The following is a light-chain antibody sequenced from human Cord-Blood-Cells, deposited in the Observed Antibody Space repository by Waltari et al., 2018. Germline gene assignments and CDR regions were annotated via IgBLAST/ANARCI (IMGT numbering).Light chain of an antibody. CDR2: DVS. J-gene: IGLJ3*02. Sequence: QSALTQPASVSGSPRQSITISCTGTSSDVGGYNYVSWYQQHPGKAPTLMIYDVSNRPSGVSNRFSCSNTASNASPPISGLQHDDEAADYYSSSKSSSTRVFGGGTKLTVL. CDR1: SSDVGGYNY. CDR3: SSSKSSSTRV. V-gene: IGLV2-14*01.